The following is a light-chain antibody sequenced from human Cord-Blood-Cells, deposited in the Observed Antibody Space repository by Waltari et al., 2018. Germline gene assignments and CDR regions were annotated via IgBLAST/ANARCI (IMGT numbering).Light chain of an antibody. J-gene: IGLJ3*02. Sequence: QSALTQPASVSGSPGQSITISWTGTSSDVGSYNLVSWYQQDPGKAPNLLIYEVSKRPEGVSNRFSGAKSGKTASLTISGLQAEDEADYYCCSYAGSNTWVFGGGTKLTVL. CDR3: CSYAGSNTWV. CDR2: EVS. V-gene: IGLV2-23*02. CDR1: SSDVGSYNL.